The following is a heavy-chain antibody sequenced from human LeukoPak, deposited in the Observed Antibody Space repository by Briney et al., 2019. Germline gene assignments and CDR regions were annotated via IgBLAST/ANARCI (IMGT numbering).Heavy chain of an antibody. J-gene: IGHJ4*02. CDR1: GFTFSSYA. D-gene: IGHD2-2*01. V-gene: IGHV3-23*01. Sequence: GGSLRLSCAASGFTFSSYAMSWVRQAPGKGLEWVSAISSSGGSAYYADSVKGRFTISRDNSKNTLYLQMNSLRAEDTAVYYCAKGTLDIVVVPAAPKVYYFDYWGQGTLVTVSS. CDR2: ISSSGGSA. CDR3: AKGTLDIVVVPAAPKVYYFDY.